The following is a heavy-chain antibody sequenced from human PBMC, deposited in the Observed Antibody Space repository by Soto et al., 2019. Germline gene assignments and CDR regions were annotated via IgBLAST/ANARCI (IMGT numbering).Heavy chain of an antibody. D-gene: IGHD1-26*01. CDR1: DDTFTSYA. CDR2: ISAHNGTT. Sequence: QGQLVQSGAEGKKPGASVKVSCKASDDTFTSYAISWVRRAPGQGLEWMRWISAHNGTTTDAQKLQGRVPMTTDTSTTTAHMELSSLSSDDTAVDYGARASWSSYWFDPWGQGTLVTVSS. J-gene: IGHJ5*02. V-gene: IGHV1-18*01. CDR3: ARASWSSYWFDP.